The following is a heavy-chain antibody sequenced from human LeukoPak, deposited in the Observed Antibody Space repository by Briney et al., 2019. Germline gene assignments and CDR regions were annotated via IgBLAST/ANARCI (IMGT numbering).Heavy chain of an antibody. CDR2: ISGSGGST. CDR1: GFTFSSYA. CDR3: AKDREGVGYSYGYWDY. J-gene: IGHJ4*02. Sequence: GGSLRLSCAASGFTFSSYAMSWVRQAPGKGLEWVSAISGSGGSTYYADSVKGRFTISRDNSKNTLYLQMNSLRAEDTAVYYCAKDREGVGYSYGYWDYWGQGTLVTVSS. D-gene: IGHD5-18*01. V-gene: IGHV3-23*01.